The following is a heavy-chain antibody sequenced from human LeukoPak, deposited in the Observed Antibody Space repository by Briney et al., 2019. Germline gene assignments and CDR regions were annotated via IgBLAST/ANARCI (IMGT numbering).Heavy chain of an antibody. Sequence: PSETLSLTCAASGGSFSRPFWSWIRQTPGKGLEWIGEIDHSGRTDYNPSLEGRVTMSVDTSKNQFSLRLTSVTAADTAVYFCARAERRINLARGVFGSHFDSWGQGTLVSVSS. D-gene: IGHD3-10*01. CDR2: IDHSGRT. CDR1: GGSFSRPF. CDR3: ARAERRINLARGVFGSHFDS. J-gene: IGHJ5*01. V-gene: IGHV4-34*01.